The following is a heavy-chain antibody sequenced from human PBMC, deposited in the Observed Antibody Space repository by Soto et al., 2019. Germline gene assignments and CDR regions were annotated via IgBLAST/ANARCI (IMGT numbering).Heavy chain of an antibody. CDR2: IYYSGNT. CDR3: ARVRRSNYFGNWFDP. Sequence: SETLSLTCSVSGGSITTGGYYWSWIRQHPGKGLEWIGYIYYSGNTYYNPSLKSRVTISLDTSKNQFSLKLSSVTAADTAVYYCARVRRSNYFGNWFDPWGQGTLVTVSS. J-gene: IGHJ5*02. D-gene: IGHD4-4*01. V-gene: IGHV4-31*03. CDR1: GGSITTGGYY.